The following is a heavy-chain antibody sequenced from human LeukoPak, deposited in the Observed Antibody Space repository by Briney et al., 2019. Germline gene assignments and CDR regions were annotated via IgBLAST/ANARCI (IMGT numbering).Heavy chain of an antibody. J-gene: IGHJ4*02. CDR2: IIPIFGTA. V-gene: IGHV1-69*13. D-gene: IGHD3-9*01. CDR1: GGTFSSYA. CDR3: ASSVLRYFDGDDY. Sequence: ASVKVSCKASGGTFSSYAIIWVRQAPGQGLEWMGGIIPIFGTANYAQKFQGRVTITADESTSTAYMELSSLRSEDTAVYYCASSVLRYFDGDDYWGQGTLVTVSS.